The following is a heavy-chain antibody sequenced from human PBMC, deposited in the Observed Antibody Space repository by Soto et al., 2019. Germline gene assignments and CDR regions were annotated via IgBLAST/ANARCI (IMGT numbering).Heavy chain of an antibody. Sequence: PGGSLRLSXVASGFTFKNHDMHWVRQAPGKGLEWVAIVSRDETHTFYADSLQGRFTISWDNSNNLVFLQLNNLRAEDTAMYYCVKCECGISCPRNVPAEPFDSWGQGTLVTVSS. V-gene: IGHV3-30*18. CDR3: VKCECGISCPRNVPAEPFDS. CDR1: GFTFKNHD. D-gene: IGHD3-3*02. CDR2: VSRDETHT. J-gene: IGHJ4*02.